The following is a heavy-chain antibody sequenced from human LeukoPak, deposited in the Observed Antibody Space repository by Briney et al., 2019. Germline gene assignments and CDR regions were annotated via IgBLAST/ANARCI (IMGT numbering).Heavy chain of an antibody. CDR1: GGTFSSYA. D-gene: IGHD3-22*01. J-gene: IGHJ4*02. Sequence: GASVKVSCKASGGTFSSYAISWVRQAPGQVLEWMGRIIPILGIANYAQKFQGRVTITADKSTSTAYMELSSLRSEDTAVYYCAREYYYDSSGYFDYWGQGTLVTVSS. V-gene: IGHV1-69*04. CDR3: AREYYYDSSGYFDY. CDR2: IIPILGIA.